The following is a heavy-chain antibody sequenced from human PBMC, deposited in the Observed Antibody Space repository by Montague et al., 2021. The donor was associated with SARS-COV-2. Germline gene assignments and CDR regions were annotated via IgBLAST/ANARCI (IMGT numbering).Heavy chain of an antibody. Sequence: SETLSLTCAVYGGSFSAHSWSWIRQSPGKGLEWIGEINHRGSTTYMSSLKSRVTMSVDTSKNQFSLKMSSVTAADTAIYYCARGGLAGGNHDIWSFSYTSPLDYWGQGTQVTVSS. CDR2: INHRGST. CDR3: ARGGLAGGNHDIWSFSYTSPLDY. J-gene: IGHJ4*02. D-gene: IGHD3-3*01. CDR1: GGSFSAHS. V-gene: IGHV4-34*01.